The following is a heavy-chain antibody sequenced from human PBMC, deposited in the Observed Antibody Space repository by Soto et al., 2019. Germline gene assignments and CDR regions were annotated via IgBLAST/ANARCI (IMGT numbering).Heavy chain of an antibody. CDR1: GYTFSSYA. J-gene: IGHJ4*01. CDR2: INTVKENT. CDR3: AIGTGWSYLDY. V-gene: IGHV1-3*04. D-gene: IGHD6-19*01. Sequence: QVQLVQSGAEVKKPGASVKVSCRASGYTFSSYAIHWVRQAPGQRLEWVGRINTVKENTKYSQKNQGRVTITRDTSASIVYMDVSSLSFDDTAVYYCAIGTGWSYLDYWGQGTLVTVAS.